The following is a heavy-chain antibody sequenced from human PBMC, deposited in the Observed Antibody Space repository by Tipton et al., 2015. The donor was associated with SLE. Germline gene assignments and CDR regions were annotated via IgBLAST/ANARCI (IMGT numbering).Heavy chain of an antibody. Sequence: TLSLTCTVSGGSISSSNYYWGWIRQPPGNGLEWIGSIYYSGSTYYNPSLNSQVTIPVHTSKNQFFLKLSSMTAADTAVYYCARHAAVVGSVQHWGPGTLVTVSS. J-gene: IGHJ1*01. CDR2: IYYSGST. CDR3: ARHAAVVGSVQH. CDR1: GGSISSSNYY. D-gene: IGHD6-19*01. V-gene: IGHV4-39*01.